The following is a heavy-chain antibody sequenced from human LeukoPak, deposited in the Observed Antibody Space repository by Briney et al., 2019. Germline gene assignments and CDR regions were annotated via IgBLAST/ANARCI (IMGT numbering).Heavy chain of an antibody. J-gene: IGHJ6*02. V-gene: IGHV1-69*01. CDR3: AGNQQWLVRPSYYYYGMGV. CDR2: IIPIFGTA. Sequence: SVKVSCKASGGTFSSYAISWVRQAPGQGLEWMGGIIPIFGTANYAQKFQGRVTITADESTSTAYMELSSLRSEDTAVYYCAGNQQWLVRPSYYYYGMGVWGQGTTVTVSS. CDR1: GGTFSSYA. D-gene: IGHD6-19*01.